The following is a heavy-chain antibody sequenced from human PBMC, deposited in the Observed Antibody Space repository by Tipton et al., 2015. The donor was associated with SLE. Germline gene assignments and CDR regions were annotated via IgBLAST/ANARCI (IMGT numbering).Heavy chain of an antibody. D-gene: IGHD1-26*01. Sequence: LRLPCTVSGGSISSYYWSWIRQPAGKGLEWIGTVNYGGSTNYNPSLKSRVTISVDTSKNQFSLKLSSVTAADTAVYYCAREDGVGYFDYWGQGTLVTVSS. CDR3: AREDGVGYFDY. CDR2: VNYGGST. CDR1: GGSISSYY. V-gene: IGHV4-59*01. J-gene: IGHJ4*02.